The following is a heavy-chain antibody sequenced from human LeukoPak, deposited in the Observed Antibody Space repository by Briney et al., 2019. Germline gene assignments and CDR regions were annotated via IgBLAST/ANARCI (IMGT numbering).Heavy chain of an antibody. CDR2: IIPIFGTV. CDR3: ASNNYYDSSGYYHDAFDI. V-gene: IGHV1-69*13. CDR1: GGTFSSYA. J-gene: IGHJ3*02. D-gene: IGHD3-22*01. Sequence: SVKVSCKASGGTFSSYAISWVRQAPGQGLEWMGGIIPIFGTVNYAQKFQGRVTITADESTSTAYMELSSLRSEDTAVYYCASNNYYDSSGYYHDAFDIWGQGTMVTVSS.